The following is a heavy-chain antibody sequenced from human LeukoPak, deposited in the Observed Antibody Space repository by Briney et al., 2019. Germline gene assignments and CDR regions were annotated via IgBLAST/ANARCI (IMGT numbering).Heavy chain of an antibody. D-gene: IGHD2-21*02. CDR2: FHFNSGGR. CDR1: GYTFTGYY. V-gene: IGHV1-2*02. J-gene: IGHJ6*02. CDR3: AIAYCGGDCYSPIYGMDV. Sequence: GPWVTVSFKAAGYTFTGYYMQWVRQAPGQGLGWMGLFHFNSGGRNKVQTYKGRGTVTRYTYISADYMELSRLTSDDTAVYDCAIAYCGGDCYSPIYGMDVWGQGTTVTVSS.